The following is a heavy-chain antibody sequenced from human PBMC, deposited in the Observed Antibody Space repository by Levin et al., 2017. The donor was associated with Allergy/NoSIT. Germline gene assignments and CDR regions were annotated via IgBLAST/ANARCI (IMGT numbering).Heavy chain of an antibody. D-gene: IGHD6-19*01. Sequence: PGGSLRLSCAASGFTFSSYGMHWVRQAPGKGLEWVAVISYDGSNKYYADSVKGRFTISRDNSKNTLYLQMNSLRAEDTAVYYCAKDLAVAGGAEYFQHWGQGTLVTVSS. J-gene: IGHJ1*01. CDR1: GFTFSSYG. V-gene: IGHV3-30*18. CDR2: ISYDGSNK. CDR3: AKDLAVAGGAEYFQH.